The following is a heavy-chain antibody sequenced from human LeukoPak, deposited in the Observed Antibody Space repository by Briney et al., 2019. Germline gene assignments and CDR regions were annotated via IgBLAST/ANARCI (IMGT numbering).Heavy chain of an antibody. J-gene: IGHJ4*02. CDR3: AKRTGIAAAGPLDY. CDR2: ISGTGGST. Sequence: GGSLRLSCEASGFTFSSYAMSWVRQAPGKGLEWVSVISGTGGSTYYADSVKGRFTISRDNSKNTLYLQMNSLRVEDTAIYYCAKRTGIAAAGPLDYWGQGALVTVPS. D-gene: IGHD6-13*01. CDR1: GFTFSSYA. V-gene: IGHV3-23*01.